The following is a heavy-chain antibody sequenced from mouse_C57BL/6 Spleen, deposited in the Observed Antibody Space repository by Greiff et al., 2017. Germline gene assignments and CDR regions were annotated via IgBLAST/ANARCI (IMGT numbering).Heavy chain of an antibody. CDR1: GYTFTSYW. CDR2: INPSSGYT. D-gene: IGHD1-1*01. Sequence: QVHVKQSGAELAKPGASVKLSCKASGYTFTSYWMHWVKQRPGQGLEWIGYINPSSGYTKYNQKFKDKATLTADKSSSTAYMQLSSLTYEDSAVYYCARSHYGSSSYAMDYWGQGTSVTVSS. CDR3: ARSHYGSSSYAMDY. V-gene: IGHV1-7*01. J-gene: IGHJ4*01.